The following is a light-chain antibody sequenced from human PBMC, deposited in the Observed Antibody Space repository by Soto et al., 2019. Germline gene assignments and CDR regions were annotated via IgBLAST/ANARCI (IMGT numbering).Light chain of an antibody. CDR1: QSVRSNY. Sequence: IVLTQSPGTLSLSPGEGATLSCRASQSVRSNYLAWYQQKPGQAPRLLIYGASSRANGIPDRFSGSGSGTDFILTISRLEPEDVSVYYCQHYGGSPLYTFGQGTKLEIK. CDR2: GAS. J-gene: IGKJ2*01. V-gene: IGKV3-20*01. CDR3: QHYGGSPLYT.